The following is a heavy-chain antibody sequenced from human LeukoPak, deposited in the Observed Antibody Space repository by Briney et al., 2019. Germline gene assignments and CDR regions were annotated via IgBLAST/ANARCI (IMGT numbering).Heavy chain of an antibody. CDR1: GGTFSSYA. Sequence: ASVKVSCKASGGTFSSYAISWVRQAPGQGLEWMGRIIPILGIANYAQKFQGRVTITADKSTSTAYMELSSLRSEDTAVYYCARGREVGWFDPWGQGTLVTVSS. D-gene: IGHD1-26*01. CDR2: IIPILGIA. CDR3: ARGREVGWFDP. V-gene: IGHV1-69*04. J-gene: IGHJ5*02.